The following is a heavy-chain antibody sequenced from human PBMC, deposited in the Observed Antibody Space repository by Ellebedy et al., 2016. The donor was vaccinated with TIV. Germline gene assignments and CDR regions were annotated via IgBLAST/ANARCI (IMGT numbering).Heavy chain of an antibody. CDR2: ISSDGSYT. CDR3: ARDIPQRPNPARFDP. V-gene: IGHV3-74*01. J-gene: IGHJ5*02. Sequence: PGGSLRLSCTASGFTFSSHWMHLVRQAPGKGLVWVSRISSDGSYTSYADSVKGRFTISRDNAKNTLYLQMNSLRAEDTAVYYCARDIPQRPNPARFDPWGQGTLVTVSS. CDR1: GFTFSSHW. D-gene: IGHD1-1*01.